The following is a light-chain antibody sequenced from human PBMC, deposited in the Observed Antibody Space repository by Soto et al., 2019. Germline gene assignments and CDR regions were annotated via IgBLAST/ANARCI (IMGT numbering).Light chain of an antibody. CDR2: ASS. J-gene: IGLJ1*01. CDR1: SSDVGAYNY. CDR3: SSYTSGSTLYV. Sequence: QSVLTQPASVSGSPGQSITISCTGTSSDVGAYNYVSWYQQHPGKAPKVMIYASSNRPSGVSHRFSGSRSGNTASLTISGLQAEDEADYYCSSYTSGSTLYVFGTGTKVTVL. V-gene: IGLV2-14*01.